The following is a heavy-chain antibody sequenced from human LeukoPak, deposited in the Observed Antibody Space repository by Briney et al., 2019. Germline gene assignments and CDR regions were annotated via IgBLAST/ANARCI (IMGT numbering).Heavy chain of an antibody. CDR2: IYYTGST. V-gene: IGHV4-31*03. D-gene: IGHD2-8*01. CDR1: GGSISSGGYY. Sequence: KTSETLSLTCTVSGGSISSGGYYWSWIRQHPGKGLEWIGYIYYTGSTYYNPSLKSRVTMSVDTSKTQFSLKLSSVTAADAAVYYCARDTVSSGFDSWGQGTLVTVSS. CDR3: ARDTVSSGFDS. J-gene: IGHJ4*02.